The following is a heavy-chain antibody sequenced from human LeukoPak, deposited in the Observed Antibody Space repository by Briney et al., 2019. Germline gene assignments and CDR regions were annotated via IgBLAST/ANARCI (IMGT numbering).Heavy chain of an antibody. V-gene: IGHV3-30-3*01. Sequence: PGGSLRLSCAASGFTVNSNYMSWVRQAPGKGLEWVAVISFDGSTKYYADSVKGRFTISRDNSKNTLYLQMNSLRAEDTAVYYCARDHSMNYGNWFDPWGQGTLVTVSS. CDR1: GFTVNSNY. J-gene: IGHJ5*02. CDR2: ISFDGSTK. CDR3: ARDHSMNYGNWFDP. D-gene: IGHD2/OR15-2a*01.